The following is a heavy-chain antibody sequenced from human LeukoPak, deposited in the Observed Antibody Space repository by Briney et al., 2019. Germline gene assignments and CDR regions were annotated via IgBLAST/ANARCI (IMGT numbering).Heavy chain of an antibody. CDR2: ISSSGSTI. J-gene: IGHJ6*02. D-gene: IGHD1-26*01. Sequence: GGSLRLSCTASGFTFSNYAMSWVRQAPGKGLEWVSYISSSGSTIYYADSVKGRFTISRDNAKNSLYLQMNSLRAEDTAVYYCARESGMAGLRDYYGMDVWGQGTTVTVSS. CDR3: ARESGMAGLRDYYGMDV. V-gene: IGHV3-48*03. CDR1: GFTFSNYA.